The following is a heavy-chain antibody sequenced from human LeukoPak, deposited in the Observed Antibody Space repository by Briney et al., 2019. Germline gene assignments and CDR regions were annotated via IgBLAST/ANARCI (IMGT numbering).Heavy chain of an antibody. CDR1: GYTLTELS. V-gene: IGHV1-18*01. CDR2: ISAYNGNT. CDR3: ARESARNGFDP. Sequence: ASVKVSCKVSGYTLTELSMHWVRQAPGQGLEWMGWISAYNGNTNYAQKLQGRVTMTTDTSTSTAYMELRSLRSDDTAVYYCARESARNGFDPWGQGTLVTVSS. J-gene: IGHJ5*02. D-gene: IGHD2-8*01.